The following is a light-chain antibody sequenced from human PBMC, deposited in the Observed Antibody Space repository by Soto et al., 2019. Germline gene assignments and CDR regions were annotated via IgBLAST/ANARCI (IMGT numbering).Light chain of an antibody. Sequence: EIVLTQSPGTLSLSPGERATLSCRASRSVSSYLAWYQQKPGQAPRLLIYDASNRATGIPDRFSGSGSGTDFTLTISRLEPEDFAVYYCQHYGYPQWTFGQGTKVDIK. J-gene: IGKJ1*01. CDR2: DAS. CDR3: QHYGYPQWT. V-gene: IGKV3-20*01. CDR1: RSVSSY.